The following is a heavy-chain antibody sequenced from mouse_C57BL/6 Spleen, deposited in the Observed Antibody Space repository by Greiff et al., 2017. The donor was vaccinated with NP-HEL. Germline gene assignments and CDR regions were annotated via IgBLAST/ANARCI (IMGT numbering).Heavy chain of an antibody. D-gene: IGHD1-1*01. CDR3: ARPYYYGSSLHWYFDV. J-gene: IGHJ1*03. V-gene: IGHV1-69*01. Sequence: QVQLQQPGAELVMPGASVKLSCKASGYTFTSYWMHWVKQRPGQGLEWFGEIDPSDSYTNYNQKFKGKSTLTVDKSSSTAYMQLSSLTSEDSAVYYCARPYYYGSSLHWYFDVWGTGTTVTVSS. CDR2: IDPSDSYT. CDR1: GYTFTSYW.